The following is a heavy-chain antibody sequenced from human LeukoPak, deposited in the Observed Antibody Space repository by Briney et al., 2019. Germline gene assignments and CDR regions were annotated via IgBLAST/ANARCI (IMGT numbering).Heavy chain of an antibody. CDR2: INPNSGGT. Sequence: ASVKVSCKASGYTFTGYYMHWVRQAPGQGLEWMGRINPNSGGTNYAQKFQGRVTMTRDTSISTAYMELSRLRSDDTAFYYCARDAYTYGYFSESVVVRSVADYWGQGTLVTVSS. CDR3: ARDAYTYGYFSESVVVRSVADY. CDR1: GYTFTGYY. D-gene: IGHD5-18*01. V-gene: IGHV1-2*06. J-gene: IGHJ4*02.